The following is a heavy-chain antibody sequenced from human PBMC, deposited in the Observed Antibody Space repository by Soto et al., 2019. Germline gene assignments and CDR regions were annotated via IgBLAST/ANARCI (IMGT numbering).Heavy chain of an antibody. CDR2: IWYDGSNK. CDR3: ARGDRITIFGVVIGDYFDS. J-gene: IGHJ4*02. CDR1: GFTFSSYG. V-gene: IGHV3-33*01. D-gene: IGHD3-3*01. Sequence: GSLRLSCAASGFTFSSYGMHWVRQAPGKGLEWVAVIWYDGSNKYYADSVKGRFTISRDNSKNTLYLQMNSLRAEDTAVYYCARGDRITIFGVVIGDYFDSWGQGTLVTVSS.